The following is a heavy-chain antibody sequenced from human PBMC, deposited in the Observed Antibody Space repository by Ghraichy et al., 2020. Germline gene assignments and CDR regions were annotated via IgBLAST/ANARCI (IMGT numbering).Heavy chain of an antibody. V-gene: IGHV1-2*02. CDR3: ASGVVVVAATFVGAFDY. J-gene: IGHJ4*02. CDR2: INPNSGGT. Sequence: ASVKVSCKASGYTFTGYYMHWVRQAPGQGLEWMGWINPNSGGTNYAQKFQGRVTMTRDTSISTAYMELSRLRSDDTAVYYCASGVVVVAATFVGAFDYWGQGTLVTVSS. D-gene: IGHD2-15*01. CDR1: GYTFTGYY.